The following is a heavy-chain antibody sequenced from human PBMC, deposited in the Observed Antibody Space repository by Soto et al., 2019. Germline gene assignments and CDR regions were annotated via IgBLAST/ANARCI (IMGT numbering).Heavy chain of an antibody. D-gene: IGHD6-13*01. V-gene: IGHV3-23*01. CDR1: GFTFSSYA. J-gene: IGHJ4*02. CDR3: AKLQNSYSSRWAPQDY. CDR2: ISGSGGST. Sequence: PGGSLRLSCAASGFTFSSYAMSWVRQAPGKGLEWVSAISGSGGSTYYADPVKGRFTISRDNSKNTLYLQMNSLRAEDTAVYYCAKLQNSYSSRWAPQDYWGQGTLVTVSS.